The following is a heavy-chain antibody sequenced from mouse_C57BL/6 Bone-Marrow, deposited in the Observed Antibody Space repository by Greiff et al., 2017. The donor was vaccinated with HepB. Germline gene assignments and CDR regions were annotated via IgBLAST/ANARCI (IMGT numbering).Heavy chain of an antibody. D-gene: IGHD1-1*01. CDR1: GYTFTDYY. J-gene: IGHJ3*01. V-gene: IGHV1-22*01. CDR2: INPNNGGT. Sequence: VQLQQSGPELVKPGASVKMSCKASGYTFTDYYMHWVKQSHGKSLEWIGYINPNNGGTSYNQKFKGKATLTVNKSSSTAYMELRSLTSEDSAVYYCARGDYYGSSAWFAYWGQGTLVTVSA. CDR3: ARGDYYGSSAWFAY.